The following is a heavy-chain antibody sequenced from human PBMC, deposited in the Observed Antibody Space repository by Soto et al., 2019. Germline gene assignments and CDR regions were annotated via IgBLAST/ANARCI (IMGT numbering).Heavy chain of an antibody. J-gene: IGHJ6*02. V-gene: IGHV3-7*03. Sequence: VGSLRLSCAASGFTFSSYWMSWVRQAPGKGLEWVANIKQDGSEKYYVDSVKGRFTISRDNAKNSLHLQMNSLRAEDTAVYYCARELGIALYYYYGMDVWGQGTTVTVSS. D-gene: IGHD6-13*01. CDR1: GFTFSSYW. CDR2: IKQDGSEK. CDR3: ARELGIALYYYYGMDV.